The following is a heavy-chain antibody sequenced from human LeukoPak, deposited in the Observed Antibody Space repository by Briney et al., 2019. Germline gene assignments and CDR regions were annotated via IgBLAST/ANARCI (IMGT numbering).Heavy chain of an antibody. J-gene: IGHJ4*02. CDR1: GDSISSSNW. CDR2: IYHSGTT. V-gene: IGHV4-4*02. D-gene: IGHD6-19*01. Sequence: SETLSLTCAVSGDSISSSNWWSWVRQPPGKGLEWIGEIYHSGTTNYNPSLESRVTMSVDKSKNQFSLKVTSVSAADTAVYYCARESRGRYTSGGSFDYWGQGTLVTVSS. CDR3: ARESRGRYTSGGSFDY.